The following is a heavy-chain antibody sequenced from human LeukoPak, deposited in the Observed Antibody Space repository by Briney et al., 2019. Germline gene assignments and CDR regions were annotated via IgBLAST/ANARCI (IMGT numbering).Heavy chain of an antibody. CDR2: IRYDGSNK. D-gene: IGHD1-26*01. CDR3: AKDLGVGAIVPDAFDI. Sequence: PGGSLRLSCAASGFTFSSYGMHWVRQAPGKGLEWVAFIRYDGSNKYYADSVKGRFTISRDNSKNTLYLQMNSLRAEDTAVYYCAKDLGVGAIVPDAFDIWGQGTMVTVSS. V-gene: IGHV3-30*02. J-gene: IGHJ3*02. CDR1: GFTFSSYG.